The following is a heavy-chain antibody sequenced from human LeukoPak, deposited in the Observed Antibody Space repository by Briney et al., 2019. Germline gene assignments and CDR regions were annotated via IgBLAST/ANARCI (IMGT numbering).Heavy chain of an antibody. D-gene: IGHD6-6*01. V-gene: IGHV4-59*01. CDR3: ARAAIRSSTAARPAFFFDY. Sequence: SETLSLTCTVSGGSISSYYRSWIRQPPGKGLEWIGYIYDSGSTNYNPSLQSRVTISVDTSKNQFSLNLDSVTAADTAVYYCARAAIRSSTAARPAFFFDYWGQGTLVTVSS. J-gene: IGHJ4*02. CDR2: IYDSGST. CDR1: GGSISSYY.